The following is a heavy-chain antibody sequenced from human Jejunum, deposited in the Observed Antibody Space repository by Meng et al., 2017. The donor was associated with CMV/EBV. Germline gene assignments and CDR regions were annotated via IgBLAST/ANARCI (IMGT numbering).Heavy chain of an antibody. J-gene: IGHJ4*02. CDR3: VRDRYLLSNYHFTS. Sequence: GFTFSDFAMHWVRQAQVKGLEWVASISYDGRHKNYVESLKGRFTISRDNSKNTTDLQMNSLRPEDTAVYYCVRDRYLLSNYHFTSWGQGTLVTVSS. V-gene: IGHV3-30*04. CDR1: GFTFSDFA. D-gene: IGHD1-1*01. CDR2: ISYDGRHK.